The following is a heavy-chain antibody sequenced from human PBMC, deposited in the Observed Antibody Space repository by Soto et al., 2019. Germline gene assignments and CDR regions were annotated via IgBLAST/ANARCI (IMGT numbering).Heavy chain of an antibody. J-gene: IGHJ6*02. CDR2: FDPEDGET. CDR3: ATRGEKRLTRTFYYYYGMDV. Sequence: ASVKVSCKVSGYTLTELSMHWVRQAPGKGLEWMGGFDPEDGETIYAQKFQGRVTMTEDTSTDTAYMELSSLRSEDTAVYYCATRGEKRLTRTFYYYYGMDVWGQGTTVTVSS. D-gene: IGHD6-25*01. CDR1: GYTLTELS. V-gene: IGHV1-24*01.